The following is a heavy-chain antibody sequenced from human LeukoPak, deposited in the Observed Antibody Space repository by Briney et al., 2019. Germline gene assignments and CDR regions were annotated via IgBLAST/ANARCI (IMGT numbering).Heavy chain of an antibody. V-gene: IGHV7-4-1*02. CDR3: ARAYCSSTSCYYYYYYGMDV. D-gene: IGHD2-2*01. Sequence: ASVKVSCKASGYTFTSYAMNWVRQAPGQGLEWMGWINTNTGNPTYAQGFTGRFVFSLDTSVSTAYLQISSLKAEDTAVYYCARAYCSSTSCYYYYYYGMDVWGQGTTVTVSS. J-gene: IGHJ6*02. CDR1: GYTFTSYA. CDR2: INTNTGNP.